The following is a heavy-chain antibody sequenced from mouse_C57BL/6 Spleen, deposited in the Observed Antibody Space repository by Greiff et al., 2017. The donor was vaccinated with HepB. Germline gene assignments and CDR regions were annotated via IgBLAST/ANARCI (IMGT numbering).Heavy chain of an antibody. CDR1: GYSITSGYY. CDR3: ARDYYGPFDY. CDR2: ISYDGSN. V-gene: IGHV3-6*01. D-gene: IGHD1-2*01. Sequence: ESGPGLVKPSQSLSLTCSVTGYSITSGYYWNWIRQFPGNKLEWMGYISYDGSNNYNPSLKNRISITRDTSKNQFCLKLNSVTTEDTATYYCARDYYGPFDYWGQGTTLTVSS. J-gene: IGHJ2*01.